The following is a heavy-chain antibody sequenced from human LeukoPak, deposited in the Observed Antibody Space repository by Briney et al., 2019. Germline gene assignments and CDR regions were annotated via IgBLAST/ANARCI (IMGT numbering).Heavy chain of an antibody. Sequence: GGSLRLSCAASGFIFSSYWMSWVRQAPGKGLEWVANIKEDGSEKYYVDSVEGRFTISRDNAKNSLYLQMNSLRAEDTAVYYCARALGYSYGYEWFDPWGQGTLVTVSS. CDR2: IKEDGSEK. V-gene: IGHV3-7*05. CDR1: GFIFSSYW. D-gene: IGHD5-18*01. J-gene: IGHJ5*02. CDR3: ARALGYSYGYEWFDP.